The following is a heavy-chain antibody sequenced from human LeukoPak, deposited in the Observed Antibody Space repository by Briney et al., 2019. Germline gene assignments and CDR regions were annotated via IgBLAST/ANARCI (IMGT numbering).Heavy chain of an antibody. CDR2: IYSGGST. Sequence: GGSLRLSCAASGFTVSSNYMSWVRQAPGKGLEWVSVIYSGGSTYYADSVKGRFTISRDNSKNTLYLQMNSLRAEDTAVYYCAREPGIAAAGADYWGQGTLVTVSS. CDR1: GFTVSSNY. V-gene: IGHV3-66*01. J-gene: IGHJ4*02. D-gene: IGHD6-13*01. CDR3: AREPGIAAAGADY.